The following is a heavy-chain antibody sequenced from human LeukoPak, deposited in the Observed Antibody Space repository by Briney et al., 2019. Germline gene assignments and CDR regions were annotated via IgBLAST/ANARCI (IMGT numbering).Heavy chain of an antibody. V-gene: IGHV3-30-3*01. CDR3: AKWDQYYDFWSGYSTYYYGMDV. CDR2: ISYDGSNK. D-gene: IGHD3-3*01. CDR1: GFTFSSYA. J-gene: IGHJ6*02. Sequence: GGSLRLSCAASGFTFSSYAVHWVRQAPGKGLEWVAVISYDGSNKYYADSVKGRFTISRDDSKNTLYLQMNSLRAEDTAVYYCAKWDQYYDFWSGYSTYYYGMDVWGQGTTVTVSS.